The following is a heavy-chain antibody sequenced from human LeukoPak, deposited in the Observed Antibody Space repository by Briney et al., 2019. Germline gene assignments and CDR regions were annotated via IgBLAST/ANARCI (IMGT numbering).Heavy chain of an antibody. V-gene: IGHV3-21*01. J-gene: IGHJ4*02. CDR3: ARDRWLVRYRYFDY. D-gene: IGHD6-19*01. CDR2: ISSSSSYI. Sequence: GSLRLSCAASGFTFSSYSMNWVRQAPGKGLEWVSSISSSSSYIYYADSVKGRFTISRDNAKNSLYLQMNSLRAEDTAVYYCARDRWLVRYRYFDYWGQGTLVTVSS. CDR1: GFTFSSYS.